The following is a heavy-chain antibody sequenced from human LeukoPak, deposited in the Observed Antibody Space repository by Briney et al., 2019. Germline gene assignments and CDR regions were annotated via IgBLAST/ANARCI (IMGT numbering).Heavy chain of an antibody. J-gene: IGHJ4*02. CDR2: INHSGST. CDR3: ARGPTYQPIDF. D-gene: IGHD2-2*01. V-gene: IGHV4-34*01. Sequence: PGGSLRLSCAASGFTFSSYAMSWVRQPPGKGLEWIGEINHSGSTNYNPSLKSRVTISVDTSKNQFSLKLSSVTAADTAVYYCARGPTYQPIDFWGQGTLVTVSS. CDR1: GFTFSSYA.